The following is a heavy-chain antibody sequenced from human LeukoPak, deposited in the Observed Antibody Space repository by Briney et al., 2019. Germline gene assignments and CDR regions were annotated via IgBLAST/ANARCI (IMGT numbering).Heavy chain of an antibody. D-gene: IGHD3-9*01. CDR1: GYTFTSYY. CDR3: ARDATPHTQLRYFDWLFDY. Sequence: GASVKVSCKASGYTFTSYYMHWVRQAPGQGLEWMGWINPNSGGTNYAQKFQGRVTMTRDTSISTAYMELSRLRSDDTAVYYCARDATPHTQLRYFDWLFDYWGQGTLVTVSS. V-gene: IGHV1-2*02. CDR2: INPNSGGT. J-gene: IGHJ4*02.